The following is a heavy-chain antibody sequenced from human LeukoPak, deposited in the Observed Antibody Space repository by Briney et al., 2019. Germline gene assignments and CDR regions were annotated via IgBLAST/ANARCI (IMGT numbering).Heavy chain of an antibody. J-gene: IGHJ6*02. D-gene: IGHD4-11*01. CDR1: GGSFSGYY. CDR2: INHSGST. CDR3: ARSMSTTVTTWYYYYYGMDV. V-gene: IGHV4-34*01. Sequence: PSETLSLTCAVYGGSFSGYYWSWIRQPPGKGLEWTGEINHSGSTNYNPSLKSRVTISVDTSKNQFSLKLSSVTAADTAVYYCARSMSTTVTTWYYYYYGMDVWGQGTTVTVSS.